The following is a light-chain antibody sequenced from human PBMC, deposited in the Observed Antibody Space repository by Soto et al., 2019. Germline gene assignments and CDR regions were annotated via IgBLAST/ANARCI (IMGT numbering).Light chain of an antibody. CDR3: QSYDSSLSGSNV. V-gene: IGLV1-40*01. J-gene: IGLJ2*01. CDR1: SSDIGAGYD. Sequence: QSVLTQPPSVSGAPGQRVTISCTGSSSDIGAGYDVHWYQQLPGTAPKLLIYGNNNRPSGVPDRCSGSKSGTSASLAITGLQAEDEADYYCQSYDSSLSGSNVFGGGTKVTVL. CDR2: GNN.